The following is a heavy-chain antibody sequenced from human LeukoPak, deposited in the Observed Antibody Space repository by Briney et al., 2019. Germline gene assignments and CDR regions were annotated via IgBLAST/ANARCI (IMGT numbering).Heavy chain of an antibody. CDR3: ARGRGMGY. CDR2: IKEDGSEK. Sequence: GGSLRLSCAASGFTFSSYCMTWVRQAPGKGLEWLANIKEDGSEKYYVDSVKGRFTISRDNAKNSLYLQMNSLRAEDTAVYYCARGRGMGYWGQGTLVTVSS. CDR1: GFTFSSYC. V-gene: IGHV3-7*01. D-gene: IGHD3-16*01. J-gene: IGHJ4*02.